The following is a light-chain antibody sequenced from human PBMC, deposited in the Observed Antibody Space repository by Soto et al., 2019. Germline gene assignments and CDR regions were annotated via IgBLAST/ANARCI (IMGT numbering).Light chain of an antibody. CDR3: QSYDSSLSGYV. CDR2: GNN. J-gene: IGLJ1*01. Sequence: QSALTQPPSVSGAPGQRVTISCTGSSPNIGAGYDVHWYQQLPGTAPKLVIYGNNNRPSGVPDRFSGPKSGTSASLAITGLQAEDEADYYCQSYDSSLSGYVFGTGTKVTVL. V-gene: IGLV1-40*01. CDR1: SPNIGAGYD.